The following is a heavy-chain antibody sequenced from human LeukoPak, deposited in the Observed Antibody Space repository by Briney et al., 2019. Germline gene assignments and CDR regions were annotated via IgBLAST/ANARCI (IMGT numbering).Heavy chain of an antibody. J-gene: IGHJ4*02. CDR1: GYSLTELA. CDR3: AIFQAYANSGHLRPYFDY. CDR2: SDPEDVKT. D-gene: IGHD3-22*01. V-gene: IGHV1-24*01. Sequence: ASVKVSCKISGYSLTELAIHWVRRAPGKGLEWMGGSDPEDVKTSFAERFQGRVTFTEDTSTDTAFMELSRLRSDDTAVYYCAIFQAYANSGHLRPYFDYWGQGTLVTVSS.